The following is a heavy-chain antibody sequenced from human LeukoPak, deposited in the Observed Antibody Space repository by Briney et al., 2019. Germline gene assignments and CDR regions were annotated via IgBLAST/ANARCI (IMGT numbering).Heavy chain of an antibody. CDR1: GGTFSSYA. CDR3: ARARWELLPFDY. V-gene: IGHV1-69*05. Sequence: SVKVSCKASGGTFSSYAISWVRQAPGQGLEWMGGITPIFGTANYAQKFQGRVTITTDESTSTAYMELSSLRSDDTAVYYCARARWELLPFDYWGQGTLVTVSS. CDR2: ITPIFGTA. J-gene: IGHJ4*02. D-gene: IGHD1-26*01.